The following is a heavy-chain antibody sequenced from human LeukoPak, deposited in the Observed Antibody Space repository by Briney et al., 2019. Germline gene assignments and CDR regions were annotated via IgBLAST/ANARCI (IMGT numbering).Heavy chain of an antibody. V-gene: IGHV1-18*01. CDR2: ISAYNGNT. D-gene: IGHD5-12*01. CDR1: GYTFTSYG. J-gene: IGHJ4*02. CDR3: ARDLGSVAPSYFDY. Sequence: ASVKVSCKASGYTFTSYGISWVRQAPGQGLEWMGWISAYNGNTNYAQKLQGRVTMTADTSTSTAYMELRSLRSDDTAVYYCARDLGSVAPSYFDYWGQGPLVTVSS.